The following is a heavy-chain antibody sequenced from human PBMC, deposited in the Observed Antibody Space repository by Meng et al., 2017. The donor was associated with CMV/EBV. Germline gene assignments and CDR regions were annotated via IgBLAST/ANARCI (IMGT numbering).Heavy chain of an antibody. CDR3: ALSYYYDSSGYYYY. V-gene: IGHV1-69*01. D-gene: IGHD3-22*01. J-gene: IGHJ4*02. Sequence: KAYGGTFSSYAISWVRQAPGQGLEWMGGIIPIFGTANYAQKFQGRVTITADESTSTAYMELSSLRSEDMAVYYCALSYYYDSSGYYYYWGQGTPVTVSS. CDR1: GGTFSSYA. CDR2: IIPIFGTA.